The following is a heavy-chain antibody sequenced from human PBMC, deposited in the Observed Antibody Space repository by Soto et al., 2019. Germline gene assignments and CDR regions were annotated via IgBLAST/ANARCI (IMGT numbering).Heavy chain of an antibody. Sequence: GGSLRLSCAASGFTFSRNAMSWVRQAPGKGLEWVSGISGGGGATYYADSVKGRFTISRDNSKNTLYLQMNSLRAEDTAIYYCAKSEPYGSGSYYYDYWGQGTLVTVSS. CDR1: GFTFSRNA. CDR2: ISGGGGAT. D-gene: IGHD1-26*01. J-gene: IGHJ4*02. CDR3: AKSEPYGSGSYYYDY. V-gene: IGHV3-23*01.